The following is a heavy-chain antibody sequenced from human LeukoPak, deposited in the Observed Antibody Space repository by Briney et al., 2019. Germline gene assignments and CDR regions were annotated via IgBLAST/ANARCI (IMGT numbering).Heavy chain of an antibody. CDR1: GFTFSSYS. Sequence: PGGSLRLSCAASGFTFSSYSMNWVRQAPGKGLEWASSISSSSSYIYYADSVKSRFTISRDNAKNSLYLQMNSLRAEDTAVYYCARDDYGDYVSGWFDPWGQGTLVTVSS. J-gene: IGHJ5*02. V-gene: IGHV3-21*01. CDR2: ISSSSSYI. D-gene: IGHD4-17*01. CDR3: ARDDYGDYVSGWFDP.